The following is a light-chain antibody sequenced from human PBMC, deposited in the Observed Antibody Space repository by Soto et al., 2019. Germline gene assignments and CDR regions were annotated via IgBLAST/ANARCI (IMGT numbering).Light chain of an antibody. J-gene: IGLJ1*01. CDR2: DDS. V-gene: IGLV3-21*02. CDR1: NIASKS. CDR3: QVWDISSDQYL. Sequence: SYELAQPPSVSVAPGQTARITCGGNNIASKSVHWYQQRPGQAPVLVLYDDSNRPSGIPARFSGSNSGSTATLTISSVEAGDEADYFWQVWDISSDQYLFGAGTKVTVL.